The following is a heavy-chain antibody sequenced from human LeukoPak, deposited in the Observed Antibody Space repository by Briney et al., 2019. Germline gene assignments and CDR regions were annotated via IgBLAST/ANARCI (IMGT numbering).Heavy chain of an antibody. Sequence: ASVKISWKVSGYTFTDNYMHWVQQAPGKGLEWMGLVDPEDGETIYAENFQGRITITADTSTDTAYMELTSLRSEDTALYYCATGTVEGRGYYAMDVWGQGTTVTVSS. CDR2: VDPEDGET. CDR3: ATGTVEGRGYYAMDV. V-gene: IGHV1-69-2*01. D-gene: IGHD4-17*01. CDR1: GYTFTDNY. J-gene: IGHJ6*02.